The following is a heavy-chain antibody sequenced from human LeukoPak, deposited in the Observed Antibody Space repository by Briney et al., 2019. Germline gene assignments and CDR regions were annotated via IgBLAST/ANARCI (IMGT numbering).Heavy chain of an antibody. V-gene: IGHV4-4*07. J-gene: IGHJ6*02. D-gene: IGHD3-10*01. Sequence: SETLSLTCTVSGGSISSYYWGWIRQPAGKGLEWIGRIYTSVSTKYNASLKSRVTMSVDTSKNKFSLKLSSVTAGETAVYYGARDVPRAPYGSGTQYGMDVWGQGTTVTVSS. CDR1: GGSISSYY. CDR3: ARDVPRAPYGSGTQYGMDV. CDR2: IYTSVST.